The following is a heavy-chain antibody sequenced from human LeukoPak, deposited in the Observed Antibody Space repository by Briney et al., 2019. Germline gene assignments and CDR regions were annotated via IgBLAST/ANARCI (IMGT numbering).Heavy chain of an antibody. CDR2: MNPNSGNT. J-gene: IGHJ4*02. Sequence: GASVKVSFKASGYTFTSYDINWVRQATGQGLEWMGWMNPNSGNTGYAQKFQVRVTMTRNSSISTAYMELSSLRSEDTAVYYCARGQAGTLDFDYWGQGTLVTVSS. D-gene: IGHD1-1*01. CDR3: ARGQAGTLDFDY. V-gene: IGHV1-8*01. CDR1: GYTFTSYD.